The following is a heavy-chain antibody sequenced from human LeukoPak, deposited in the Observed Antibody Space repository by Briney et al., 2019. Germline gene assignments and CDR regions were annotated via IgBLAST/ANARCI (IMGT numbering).Heavy chain of an antibody. Sequence: GGSLRLSCAASGFTFSSAWMSWVRQAPGKGLQWVANIIEDGSAQYYVGSVRGRFTISRDNAKNSLYLQMNSLRAEDTAVYYCARDLFSCTINSCCVYWGQGTLVTVSS. CDR3: ARDLFSCTINSCCVY. CDR2: IIEDGSAQ. J-gene: IGHJ4*02. D-gene: IGHD2-8*01. CDR1: GFTFSSAW. V-gene: IGHV3-7*01.